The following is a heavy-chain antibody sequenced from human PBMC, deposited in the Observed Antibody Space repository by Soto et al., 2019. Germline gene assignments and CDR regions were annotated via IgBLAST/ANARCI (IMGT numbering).Heavy chain of an antibody. Sequence: QVQLQESGPGLVKPSETLSLTCSVSGGSTSDYYWSWIRQPPGKGLEWIGYIFYSGSSKYNPSLTSRVTVSVDTSKNQFSLKLFSVTAADTAVYYCARVGGAPLGALDIWGQGTMVTVSS. D-gene: IGHD1-26*01. CDR1: GGSTSDYY. CDR3: ARVGGAPLGALDI. V-gene: IGHV4-59*01. CDR2: IFYSGSS. J-gene: IGHJ3*02.